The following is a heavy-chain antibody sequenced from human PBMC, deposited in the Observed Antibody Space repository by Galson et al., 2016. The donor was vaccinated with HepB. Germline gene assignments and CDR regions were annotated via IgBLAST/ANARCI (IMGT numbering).Heavy chain of an antibody. CDR3: ARDGGTYPYQFDY. D-gene: IGHD1-26*01. V-gene: IGHV7-4-1*02. J-gene: IGHJ4*02. CDR1: GYTFTSYA. Sequence: SVKVSCKASGYTFTSYAVNWVRQAPGQGLEWMGWINTNTGHPTYAQGFTGRLVFSLDTSVSTTYLQISSLKAEDTAVYYCARDGGTYPYQFDYWGQGTLVTVSS. CDR2: INTNTGHP.